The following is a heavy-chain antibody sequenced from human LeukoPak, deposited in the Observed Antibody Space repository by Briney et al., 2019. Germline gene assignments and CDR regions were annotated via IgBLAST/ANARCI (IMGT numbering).Heavy chain of an antibody. V-gene: IGHV3-23*01. CDR3: SKRGETGTKYFDY. CDR1: GFTFSSYA. J-gene: IGHJ4*02. D-gene: IGHD1-1*01. CDR2: ISGSGGST. Sequence: PGGSLRLSCAASGFTFSSYAMSWVRQAPGKGLEWVSVISGSGGSTYYADSVKGRFTISRDNSKNTLYLHMNGLRAEDTAVYYCSKRGETGTKYFDYWGQGTLVTVSS.